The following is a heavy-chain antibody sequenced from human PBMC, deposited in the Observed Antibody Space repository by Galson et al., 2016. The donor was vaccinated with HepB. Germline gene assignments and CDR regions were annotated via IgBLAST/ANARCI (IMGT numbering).Heavy chain of an antibody. CDR1: GYTFTIYA. CDR3: ARAGSGWSDNWFDP. D-gene: IGHD6-19*01. V-gene: IGHV1-3*01. Sequence: SVKASCKASGYTFTIYAIHWVRQAPGQRLEWMGWINAGNGNTKYSQKFQGRVTITRDTSASTAYMELRSLRSEDTAVYYCARAGSGWSDNWFDPWGQGTLVTVSS. CDR2: INAGNGNT. J-gene: IGHJ5*02.